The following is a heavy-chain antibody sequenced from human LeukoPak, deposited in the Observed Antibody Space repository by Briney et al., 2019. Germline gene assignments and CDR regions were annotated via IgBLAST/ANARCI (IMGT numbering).Heavy chain of an antibody. V-gene: IGHV5-10-1*01. CDR2: IDPSDSYT. D-gene: IGHD3-22*01. Sequence: PGESLKISCNGSGYSFTSYWITWVRQMPGKGLEWMGRIDPSDSYTNYSPSFQGHVTISADKSISTAYLQWSSLKASDTAMYYCGRLGYESGGYYYFDHWGQGTLVTVSS. CDR3: GRLGYESGGYYYFDH. CDR1: GYSFTSYW. J-gene: IGHJ4*02.